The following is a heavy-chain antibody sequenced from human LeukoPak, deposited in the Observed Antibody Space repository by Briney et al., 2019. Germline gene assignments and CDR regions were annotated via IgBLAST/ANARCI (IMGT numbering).Heavy chain of an antibody. Sequence: GGSLRLSCAASGFTFSSYAVTWVRQAPGKGLEWVSGITGSGDTTFYADSVKGRFTISRDNSKNTLYLQMHSLRAEDTAVYYCVKDYATIAAAANPLFDYWGQGALVTVSS. CDR2: ITGSGDTT. CDR3: VKDYATIAAAANPLFDY. V-gene: IGHV3-23*01. CDR1: GFTFSSYA. D-gene: IGHD6-13*01. J-gene: IGHJ4*02.